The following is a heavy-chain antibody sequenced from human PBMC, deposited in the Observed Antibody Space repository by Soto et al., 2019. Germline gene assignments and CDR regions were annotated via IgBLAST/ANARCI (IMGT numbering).Heavy chain of an antibody. J-gene: IGHJ1*01. CDR1: GFTFSSYW. CDR2: ISNDGSS. Sequence: EVQLVESGGGLVQLGGSLRLSCVASGFTFSSYWMHWVRQAPGKGLVWVSSISNDGSSIYADPVKGRFTISRDNAKNTLYLQMNSLRAEDTAVYYCARLPNKSPQNWGQGTLVIVSP. CDR3: ARLPNKSPQN. V-gene: IGHV3-74*01.